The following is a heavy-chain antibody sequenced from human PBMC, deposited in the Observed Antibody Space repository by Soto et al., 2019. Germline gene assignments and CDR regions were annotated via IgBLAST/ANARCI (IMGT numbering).Heavy chain of an antibody. V-gene: IGHV1-18*01. CDR3: AIDLGGYNSVAPY. Sequence: ASVKVSCKASGYTFTSHGITWVQQAPGQGLEWMGWISAYNGNTNYTQNLQGRITMTTDTSTSTAYMELRSLRSDDTAVYYCAIDLGGYNSVAPYWSQGALVTVSS. CDR1: GYTFTSHG. J-gene: IGHJ4*02. D-gene: IGHD5-12*01. CDR2: ISAYNGNT.